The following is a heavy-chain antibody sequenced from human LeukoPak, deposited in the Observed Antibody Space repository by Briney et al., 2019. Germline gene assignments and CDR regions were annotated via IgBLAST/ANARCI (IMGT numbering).Heavy chain of an antibody. CDR2: IYTSGST. CDR3: ARAELLWFGEGIFDY. Sequence: PSETLSLTCTVSGGSISSGSYYWSWIRQPAGKGLEWIGRIYTSGSTNYNPSLKSRVTISVDTSKNQFSLKLSSVTAADTAVYYCARAELLWFGEGIFDYWGQGTLVTVSS. V-gene: IGHV4-61*02. D-gene: IGHD3-10*01. CDR1: GGSISSGSYY. J-gene: IGHJ4*02.